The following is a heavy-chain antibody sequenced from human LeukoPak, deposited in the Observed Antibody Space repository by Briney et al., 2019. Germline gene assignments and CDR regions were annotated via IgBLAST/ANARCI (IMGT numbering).Heavy chain of an antibody. CDR2: ISYDGSNK. J-gene: IGHJ4*02. Sequence: GRSLRLSCAASGFTFSSYGMHWVRQAPGKGLEWVAVISYDGSNKYYADSVKGRFTISRDNSKNTLYLQMNSLRAEDTAVYYCARDGDSSGWHLYYFDYWGQGTLVTVSS. CDR1: GFTFSSYG. CDR3: ARDGDSSGWHLYYFDY. V-gene: IGHV3-30*03. D-gene: IGHD6-19*01.